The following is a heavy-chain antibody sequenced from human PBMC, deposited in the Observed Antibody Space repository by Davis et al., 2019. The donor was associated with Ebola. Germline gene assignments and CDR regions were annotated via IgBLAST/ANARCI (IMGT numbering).Heavy chain of an antibody. CDR3: AGIRGQWLQD. CDR1: GEFLSGYY. CDR2: INHSGRT. J-gene: IGHJ4*02. V-gene: IGHV4-34*01. D-gene: IGHD6-19*01. Sequence: PSETLSLTFAAYGEFLSGYYWTWTRQSPGKGREWIGTINHSGRTNYNPSLKSRVTLSLDTSKNPFSLKLSSVTAVDTGLYYCAGIRGQWLQDWGQGTLVTVSS.